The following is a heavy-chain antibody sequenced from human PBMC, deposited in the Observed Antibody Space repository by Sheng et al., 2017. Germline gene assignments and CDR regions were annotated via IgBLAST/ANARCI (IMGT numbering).Heavy chain of an antibody. J-gene: IGHJ6*02. Sequence: EVQLVESGGGLVQPGRSLRLSCVASGFTFDDYAMHWVRQVPGKGLEWVSGISRRSGSIVYVDSVKGRFTISRDNAKNSLYLEMNSLRAEDSAVYFCAKDGKSFSGHQYHYGIDAWDQGP. V-gene: IGHV3-9*01. CDR1: GFTFDDYA. D-gene: IGHD2-2*01. CDR2: ISRRSGSI. CDR3: AKDGKSFSGHQYHYGIDA.